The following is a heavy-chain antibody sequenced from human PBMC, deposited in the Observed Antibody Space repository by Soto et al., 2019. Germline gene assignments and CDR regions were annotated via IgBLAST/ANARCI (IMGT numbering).Heavy chain of an antibody. CDR3: SGCSGGACHQSYGMDV. Sequence: EVHLVESGGGLVKPGGSLRLSCAVSGFTFSSSMNWVRQAPGKGLEWVSSISPSTSHIYYADSVKGRFTISRDNAKNSLFLQMNSLRAEDTAVYYCSGCSGGACHQSYGMDVWGQGTTVTVSS. J-gene: IGHJ6*02. D-gene: IGHD2-15*01. V-gene: IGHV3-21*01. CDR1: GFTFSSS. CDR2: ISPSTSHI.